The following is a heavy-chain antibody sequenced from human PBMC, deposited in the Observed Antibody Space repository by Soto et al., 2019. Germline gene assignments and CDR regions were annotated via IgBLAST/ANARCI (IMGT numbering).Heavy chain of an antibody. D-gene: IGHD3-16*01. CDR3: AMVDVYVTPSPQDV. J-gene: IGHJ6*02. CDR1: GYSFTSYG. Sequence: ASVKVSCKASGYSFTSYGIACARQAPRQGLEWMGWINTYNGNTNYAQNLQGRVTLTTDTSTSTAYMEVTSLRSNDTAIYYCAMVDVYVTPSPQDVWGQGTTVTVSS. CDR2: INTYNGNT. V-gene: IGHV1-18*01.